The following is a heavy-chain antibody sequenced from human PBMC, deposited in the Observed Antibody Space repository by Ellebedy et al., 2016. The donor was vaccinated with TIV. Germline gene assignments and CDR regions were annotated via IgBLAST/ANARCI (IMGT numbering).Heavy chain of an antibody. V-gene: IGHV3-23*01. CDR1: GFTFSSYT. CDR3: AKDGIYWAAAGTNYYYMDV. D-gene: IGHD6-13*01. Sequence: PGGSPRLSCAASGFTFSSYTMNWVRQAPGRGLEWVSTISGSGGGTYYTDSVKGRFTISRDNSKNSLYLQMNSLRAEDTALYYCAKDGIYWAAAGTNYYYMDVWGKGATVTVSS. J-gene: IGHJ6*03. CDR2: ISGSGGGT.